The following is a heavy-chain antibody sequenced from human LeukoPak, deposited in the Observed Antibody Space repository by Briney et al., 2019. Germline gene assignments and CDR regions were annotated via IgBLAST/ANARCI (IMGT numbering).Heavy chain of an antibody. Sequence: PLETLSLTCTVSGGSTSSYYWSWIRQPPGKGLEWIGYIYYSGSTSYNPSLKSRVAISVDTSKNQFSLKLSSVTAADTAVYYCARHGRIAADGWFDPWGQGTLVTVSS. CDR3: ARHGRIAADGWFDP. J-gene: IGHJ5*02. D-gene: IGHD6-13*01. CDR1: GGSTSSYY. V-gene: IGHV4-59*08. CDR2: IYYSGST.